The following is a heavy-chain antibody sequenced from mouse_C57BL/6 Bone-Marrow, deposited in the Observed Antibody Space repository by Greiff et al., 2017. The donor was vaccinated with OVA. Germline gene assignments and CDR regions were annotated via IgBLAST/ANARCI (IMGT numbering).Heavy chain of an antibody. J-gene: IGHJ4*01. CDR2: IHPNSGST. CDR3: ARGLGYYYGSCYAMDY. D-gene: IGHD1-1*01. Sequence: QVQLQQPGAELVKPGASVKLSCKASGYTFTSYWMHWVKQRPGQGLEWIGMIHPNSGSTNYNEKFKGKATLTVDKSSSTAYMQLSSLTSEDSAVYYCARGLGYYYGSCYAMDYWGQGTSVTVSS. V-gene: IGHV1-64*01. CDR1: GYTFTSYW.